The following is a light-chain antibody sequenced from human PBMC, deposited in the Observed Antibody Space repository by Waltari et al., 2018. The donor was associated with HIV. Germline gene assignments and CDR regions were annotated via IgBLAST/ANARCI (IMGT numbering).Light chain of an antibody. CDR1: QDLGNS. CDR2: GGY. J-gene: IGKJ4*01. V-gene: IGKV1-NL1*01. Sequence: DIQMTQFPSPLSASVGDTVSLTCRATQDLGNSVSWYKQRPGKDPQLLVYGGYIRHRAVATRFTGSGSGTEYSLTISSLQPEDFATYYCHQYFSDPFNFGGGSKVEI. CDR3: HQYFSDPFN.